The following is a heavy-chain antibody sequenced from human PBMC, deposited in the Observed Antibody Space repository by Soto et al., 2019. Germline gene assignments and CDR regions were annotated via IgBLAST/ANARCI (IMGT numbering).Heavy chain of an antibody. CDR3: ARDLPVAGPDY. V-gene: IGHV3-33*01. J-gene: IGHJ4*02. Sequence: QVQLVESGGGVVQPGRSLRLSCAASGFTFSSYGMHWVRQAPGKGLEWVAVIWYDGSNKYYADSVKGRFTISRDNSKNTLDLQMNSLRAEDTAVYYCARDLPVAGPDYWGQGTLVTVSS. D-gene: IGHD6-19*01. CDR2: IWYDGSNK. CDR1: GFTFSSYG.